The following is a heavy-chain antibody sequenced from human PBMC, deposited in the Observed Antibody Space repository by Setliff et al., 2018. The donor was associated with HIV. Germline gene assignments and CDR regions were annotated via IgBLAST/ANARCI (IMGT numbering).Heavy chain of an antibody. CDR1: GGSFTSHV. J-gene: IGHJ1*01. V-gene: IGHV1-69*10. CDR3: ATGWSEDPTLLQVEYFQH. Sequence: SVKVPYKSSGGSFTSHVFSWVRQAPGQGLQWMGGIIPMRNIAKYAQQFQDRVTMTADKSTTTAYMELRSLTSEDTAVYYCATGWSEDPTLLQVEYFQHWGQGTLVTVSS. D-gene: IGHD1-1*01. CDR2: IIPMRNIA.